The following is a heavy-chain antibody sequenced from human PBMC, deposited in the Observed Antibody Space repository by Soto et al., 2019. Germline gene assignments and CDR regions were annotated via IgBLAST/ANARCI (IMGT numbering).Heavy chain of an antibody. CDR1: GFRFSGHG. J-gene: IGHJ4*02. V-gene: IGHV3-33*01. CDR2: IWYDGSRE. Sequence: GSLRLACVASGFRFSGHGFHWVRQAPGKGLEWMAVIWYDGSREYYEDSVKGRFSISRDDSKNTVNLQMNSLRVDDTAVYYCARDDDGTSRYGIFLWGQGTLVTVSS. D-gene: IGHD2-2*01. CDR3: ARDDDGTSRYGIFL.